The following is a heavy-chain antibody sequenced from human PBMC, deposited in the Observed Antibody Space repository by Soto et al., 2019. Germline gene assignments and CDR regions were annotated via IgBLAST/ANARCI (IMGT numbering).Heavy chain of an antibody. Sequence: QVQLQESGPGLVKPSQTLSLTCTVSGGSISRGGYYWSWIRQNPGKGLEWIGYTYNSVNTYYNPSLKSRVTMSVDTSKNQFSLKCASVTASDSAVYYCARDPAPWGQGTLVTVSS. CDR2: TYNSVNT. J-gene: IGHJ5*02. V-gene: IGHV4-31*03. CDR1: GGSISRGGYY. CDR3: ARDPAP.